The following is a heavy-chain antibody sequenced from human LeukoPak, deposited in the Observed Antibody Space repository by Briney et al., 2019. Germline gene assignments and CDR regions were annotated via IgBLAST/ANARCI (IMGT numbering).Heavy chain of an antibody. J-gene: IGHJ4*02. CDR3: AKDGFCRTTTCYPKHFDS. V-gene: IGHV3-43*02. D-gene: IGHD2-2*01. CDR1: GFTFDDYA. Sequence: PGGSLRLSCAAPGFTFDDYAMDWGRQAPGKGLEWVSPISGDGGSTYYEDSVKGRFTISRDNSKNTLYLEMNCLRAEDTAIFYCAKDGFCRTTTCYPKHFDSWGQGTLVTVSS. CDR2: ISGDGGST.